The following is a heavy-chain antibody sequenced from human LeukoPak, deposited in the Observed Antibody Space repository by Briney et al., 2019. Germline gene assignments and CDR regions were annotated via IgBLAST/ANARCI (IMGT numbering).Heavy chain of an antibody. CDR2: IYYSGST. CDR1: GDSIRSYY. J-gene: IGHJ4*02. V-gene: IGHV4-59*12. D-gene: IGHD3-22*01. CDR3: ARDRADYYDSSGYFDY. Sequence: SETLSLTCTVSGDSIRSYYWNWIRQPPGKGLEWIGSIYYSGSTYYNPSLKSRVTISVDTSKNQFSLKLSSVTAADTAVYYCARDRADYYDSSGYFDYWGQGTLVTVSS.